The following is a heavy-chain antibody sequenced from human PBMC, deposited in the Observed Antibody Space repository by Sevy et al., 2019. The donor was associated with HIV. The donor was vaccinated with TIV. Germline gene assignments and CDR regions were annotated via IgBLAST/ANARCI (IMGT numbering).Heavy chain of an antibody. J-gene: IGHJ6*02. CDR2: ISHDGIRK. CDR3: ASPLRPYTNNWPYYYYYGMDV. V-gene: IGHV3-30-3*01. CDR1: GFTFSDYA. Sequence: GGSLRLSCAASGFTFSDYALHWVRQAPGKGLEWVAVISHDGIRKYYADSVKGRFTISRDNSKNTLYLQMDSLRTEDAAVYYCASPLRPYTNNWPYYYYYGMDVWGQGTTVTVSS. D-gene: IGHD1-1*01.